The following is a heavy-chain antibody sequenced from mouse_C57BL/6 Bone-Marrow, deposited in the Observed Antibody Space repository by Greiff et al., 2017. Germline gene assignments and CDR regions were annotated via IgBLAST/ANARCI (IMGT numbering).Heavy chain of an antibody. J-gene: IGHJ2*01. CDR2: ISSGGSYT. CDR3: ARRTAQASDY. Sequence: EVQLVESGGDLVKPGGSLKLSCAASGFTFSSYGMSWVRQTPDKRLEWVATISSGGSYTCYPDSVKGRFTISRDNAKNTLYLQMSSLKSEDTAMYYGARRTAQASDYWGQGTTLTVSS. V-gene: IGHV5-6*01. D-gene: IGHD3-2*02. CDR1: GFTFSSYG.